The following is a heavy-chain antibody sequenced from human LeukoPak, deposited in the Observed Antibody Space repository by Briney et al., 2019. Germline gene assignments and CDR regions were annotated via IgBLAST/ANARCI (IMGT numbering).Heavy chain of an antibody. D-gene: IGHD6-13*01. V-gene: IGHV3-30*04. Sequence: GGSLRLSCAASGFTFSSYAMHWVRQAPGKGLEWVAVISYDGSNKYYADSVKGRFTISRDNSKNTLYLQMNSLRAEDTAMYYCARGGSSWHMGDRPFDYWGQGTLVTVSS. CDR1: GFTFSSYA. CDR2: ISYDGSNK. J-gene: IGHJ4*02. CDR3: ARGGSSWHMGDRPFDY.